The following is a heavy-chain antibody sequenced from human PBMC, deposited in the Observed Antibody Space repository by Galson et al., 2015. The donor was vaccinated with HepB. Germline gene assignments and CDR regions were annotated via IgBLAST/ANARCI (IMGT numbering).Heavy chain of an antibody. D-gene: IGHD3-10*01. CDR2: INSDGMSS. V-gene: IGHV3-74*01. CDR1: GFTFSTYF. CDR3: ARDLSLSSGSGNYYSEGYFDY. Sequence: SLRLSCAASGFTFSTYFMHWVRQAPGKGLVWVSRINSDGMSSTYADSVKGRFTIFRDNAKNTLYLQMNSLRAEDTAVYYCARDLSLSSGSGNYYSEGYFDYWGQGTLVVVSS. J-gene: IGHJ4*02.